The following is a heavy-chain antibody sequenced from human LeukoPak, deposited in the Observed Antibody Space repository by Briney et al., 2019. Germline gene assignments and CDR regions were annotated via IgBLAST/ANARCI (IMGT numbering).Heavy chain of an antibody. CDR1: GYTFTSYG. D-gene: IGHD5-18*01. Sequence: SVKVSCKASGYTFTSYGISWVRQAPGQGLEWMGGIIPIFGTANYAQKFQGRVTITADESTSTAYMELSSLRSEDTAVYYCARLVDTAMAPYFDYWGQGTLVTVSS. CDR3: ARLVDTAMAPYFDY. J-gene: IGHJ4*02. V-gene: IGHV1-69*13. CDR2: IIPIFGTA.